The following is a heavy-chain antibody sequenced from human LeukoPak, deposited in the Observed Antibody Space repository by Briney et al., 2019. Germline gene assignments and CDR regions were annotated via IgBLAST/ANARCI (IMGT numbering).Heavy chain of an antibody. CDR2: INPNSGAT. Sequence: ASVKVSCKASGYTFTGYYMHWGRQAPGQGLEWMGWINPNSGATNYAQKFQGRVTMTRDTSITTAYMELSSLRSADEAADYCARDSSYRSTWYLGYYFDYWGQGTLVTVSS. CDR1: GYTFTGYY. CDR3: ARDSSYRSTWYLGYYFDY. V-gene: IGHV1-2*02. J-gene: IGHJ4*02. D-gene: IGHD6-13*01.